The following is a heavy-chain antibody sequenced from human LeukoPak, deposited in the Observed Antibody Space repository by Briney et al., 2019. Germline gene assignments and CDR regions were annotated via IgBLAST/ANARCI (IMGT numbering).Heavy chain of an antibody. CDR2: INPNSGGT. J-gene: IGHJ5*02. D-gene: IGHD3-16*01. V-gene: IGHV1-2*02. CDR3: ARTSHESVLYWSDP. Sequence: ASVKVSCKASGYSLTGFYIQWVRQAPGQGLEWMGWINPNSGGTNYAQKFQGRVTMTRDTSIDTAYMELRSLRSDDTAVYYCARTSHESVLYWSDPWGQGTLVNVSS. CDR1: GYSLTGFY.